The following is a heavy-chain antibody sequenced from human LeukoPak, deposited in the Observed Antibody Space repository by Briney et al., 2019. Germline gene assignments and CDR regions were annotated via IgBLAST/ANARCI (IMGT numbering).Heavy chain of an antibody. D-gene: IGHD6-13*01. CDR2: IYSGGST. V-gene: IGHV3-53*01. CDR1: GFTFSNAW. J-gene: IGHJ4*02. CDR3: ARAIAAAGEFDY. Sequence: GGSLRLSCAASGFTFSNAWMSWVRQAPGKGLEWVSVIYSGGSTYYADSVKGRFTISRDNSKNTLYLQMNSLRAEDTAVYYCARAIAAAGEFDYWGQGTLVTVSS.